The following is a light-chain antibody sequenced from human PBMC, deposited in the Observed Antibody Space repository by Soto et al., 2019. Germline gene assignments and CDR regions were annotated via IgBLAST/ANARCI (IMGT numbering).Light chain of an antibody. CDR1: SSTIGPAS. CDR3: AAWDDSLNGHV. V-gene: IGLV1-44*01. CDR2: TTN. J-gene: IGLJ1*01. Sequence: QSVLNQPHSASGTPGQRVTSSCSGNSSTIGPASVPWFPQLPGPPPKLLIPTTNRRPSGVPERFSGSKSGTSASLAISGLQSEEEADYYCAAWDDSLNGHVFGTGPKVTVL.